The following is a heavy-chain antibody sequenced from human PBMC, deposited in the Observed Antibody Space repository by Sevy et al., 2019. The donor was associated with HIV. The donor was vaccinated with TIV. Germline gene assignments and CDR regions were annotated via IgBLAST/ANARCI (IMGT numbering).Heavy chain of an antibody. J-gene: IGHJ3*02. D-gene: IGHD3-22*01. V-gene: IGHV3-30*18. CDR3: AKDAYYYDTRAFDI. Sequence: GGSLRLSCAASGFTFSSYGMHWVRQAPGKVLEWVAVISYDGSNKYYADSVKGRFTISRDNSKNTLYLQMNSLRAEDTAVYYCAKDAYYYDTRAFDISGQGTLVTVSS. CDR1: GFTFSSYG. CDR2: ISYDGSNK.